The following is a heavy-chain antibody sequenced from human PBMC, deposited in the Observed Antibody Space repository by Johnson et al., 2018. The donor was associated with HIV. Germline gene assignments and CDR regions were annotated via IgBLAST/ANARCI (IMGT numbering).Heavy chain of an antibody. CDR1: GFTFSSYA. D-gene: IGHD3-10*01. CDR3: AKEFMAHDLPAGAFDI. J-gene: IGHJ3*02. CDR2: ISYDGSNK. V-gene: IGHV3-30*04. Sequence: QVQLVESGGGVVQPGRSLRLSCVASGFTFSSYAMHWVRQAPGKGLEWVAVISYDGSNKYYADSVKGRFTISRDNSKNTLYLQMNSLRAEDTAVYYCAKEFMAHDLPAGAFDIWGQGTMVTVSS.